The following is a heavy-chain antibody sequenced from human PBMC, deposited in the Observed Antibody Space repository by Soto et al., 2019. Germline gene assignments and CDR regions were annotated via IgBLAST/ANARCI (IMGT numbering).Heavy chain of an antibody. J-gene: IGHJ4*02. V-gene: IGHV1-46*01. Sequence: QVQLVQSGAEVKKPGASVKVSCKASGYTFTSYYMHWVRQAPGQGLEWMGIINPSGGSTSYAQKFQGRVTMTRDTSTSTVYMELSSLRSEDTAVYYCAREVLAYCGGDCSPYLGYWGQGTLVTVSS. D-gene: IGHD2-21*02. CDR3: AREVLAYCGGDCSPYLGY. CDR1: GYTFTSYY. CDR2: INPSGGST.